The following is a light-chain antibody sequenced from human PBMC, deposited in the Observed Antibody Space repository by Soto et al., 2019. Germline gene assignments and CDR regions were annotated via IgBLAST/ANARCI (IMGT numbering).Light chain of an antibody. CDR2: YDS. CDR1: NIGSKS. J-gene: IGLJ2*01. V-gene: IGLV3-21*04. CDR3: QVWDSSSDHLV. Sequence: SYELTQPPSVSVAPGKTAGITCGGNNIGSKSVHWYQQKPGQAPVLVIYYDSDRPSGIPERFSGSKSGNTATLTITRVEAGDEADYYCQVWDSSSDHLVFGGGTKLTVL.